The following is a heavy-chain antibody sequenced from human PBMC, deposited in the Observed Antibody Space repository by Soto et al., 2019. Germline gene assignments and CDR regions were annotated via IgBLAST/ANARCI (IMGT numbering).Heavy chain of an antibody. V-gene: IGHV4-59*08. J-gene: IGHJ5*02. CDR2: IYYGGST. Sequence: SETLSLTWTVSGGYIRPYYWSWIRQPPGKGLEWVGYIYYGGSTSYNPSLKSRVTISLETSKSQFSLRLSSVTAADTAVYYCARLGGYYQSFDPWGHGTLVTVSP. D-gene: IGHD3-22*01. CDR3: ARLGGYYQSFDP. CDR1: GGYIRPYY.